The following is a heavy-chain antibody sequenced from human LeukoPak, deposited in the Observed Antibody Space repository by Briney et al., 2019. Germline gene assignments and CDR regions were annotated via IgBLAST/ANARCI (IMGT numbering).Heavy chain of an antibody. CDR2: IRGDGIVT. CDR3: ARASPADFNL. V-gene: IGHV3-74*01. CDR1: GFTFSSNW. J-gene: IGHJ2*01. Sequence: GGSLRLSCAASGFTFSSNWMHWVRQAPGKGLVWVSRIRGDGIVTNYADSVEGRFTVSRDNAKNTVHLQMNSLRDDDTAVYYCARASPADFNLWGRGTLVTVSS.